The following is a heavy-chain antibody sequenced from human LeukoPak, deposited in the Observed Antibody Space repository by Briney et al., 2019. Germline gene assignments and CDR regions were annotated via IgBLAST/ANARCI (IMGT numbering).Heavy chain of an antibody. J-gene: IGHJ3*02. D-gene: IGHD6-19*01. CDR1: GHTLTELS. Sequence: ASVKVSCKVSGHTLTELSMHWVRQAPGKGLEWMGGFDPEDGETIYAQKFQGRVTMTEDTSTDTAYMELSSLRSEDTAVYYCAQSVTLAVAGTFAFDIWGQGTMVTVSS. CDR3: AQSVTLAVAGTFAFDI. V-gene: IGHV1-24*01. CDR2: FDPEDGET.